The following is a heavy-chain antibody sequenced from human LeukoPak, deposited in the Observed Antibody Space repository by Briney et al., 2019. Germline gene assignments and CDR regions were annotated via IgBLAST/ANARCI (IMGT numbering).Heavy chain of an antibody. V-gene: IGHV1-69*05. CDR3: ASAGGVNDAFDI. J-gene: IGHJ3*02. CDR2: IIPIFGTA. D-gene: IGHD3-16*01. CDR1: GYTFTSYG. Sequence: ASVKVSCKASGYTFTSYGISWVRQAPGQGLEWMGGIIPIFGTANYAQKFQGRVTITTDESTSTAYMELSSLRSEDTAVYYCASAGGVNDAFDIWGQGTMVTVSS.